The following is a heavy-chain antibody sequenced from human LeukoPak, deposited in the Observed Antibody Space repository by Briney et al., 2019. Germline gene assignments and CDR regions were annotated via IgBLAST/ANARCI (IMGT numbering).Heavy chain of an antibody. V-gene: IGHV3-49*04. Sequence: GGSLRLSCTASGFTFGDYAMSWVRQAPGKGLEWVGFIRSKAYGGTTEYAASVKGRFTISRDDSKSIAYLQMNSLKTEDTAVYYCTRDLLLYYDRSGYYDYWGQGTLVTVSS. J-gene: IGHJ4*02. D-gene: IGHD3-22*01. CDR1: GFTFGDYA. CDR2: IRSKAYGGTT. CDR3: TRDLLLYYDRSGYYDY.